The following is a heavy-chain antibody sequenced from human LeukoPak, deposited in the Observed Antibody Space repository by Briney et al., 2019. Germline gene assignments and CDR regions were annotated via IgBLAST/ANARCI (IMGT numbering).Heavy chain of an antibody. CDR2: TTSSDDGK. J-gene: IGHJ4*02. D-gene: IGHD3-10*01. V-gene: IGHV3-23*01. CDR3: ARGGVDHYGSGTYYLMYYFDH. Sequence: GGSLRLSCTVSGFSLSSYAMSWVRRAPGKGLEWVSATTSSDDGKYYADSVRGRFTVSRDHPHNTLYLQMNSMRAEDTAVYFCARGGVDHYGSGTYYLMYYFDHWGQGALVTVSS. CDR1: GFSLSSYA.